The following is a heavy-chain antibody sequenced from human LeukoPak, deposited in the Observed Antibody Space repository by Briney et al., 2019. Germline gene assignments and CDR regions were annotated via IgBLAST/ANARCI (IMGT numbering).Heavy chain of an antibody. V-gene: IGHV4-59*01. Sequence: SETLSLTCTVSGGSIGSYYWSWIRQPPGKGLEWIGYIYYSGSTNYNPSLKSRVTISVDTSKNQFSLKLSSVTAADTAVYYCAREATNFDYWGQGTLVTVSS. CDR2: IYYSGST. CDR1: GGSIGSYY. CDR3: AREATNFDY. J-gene: IGHJ4*02.